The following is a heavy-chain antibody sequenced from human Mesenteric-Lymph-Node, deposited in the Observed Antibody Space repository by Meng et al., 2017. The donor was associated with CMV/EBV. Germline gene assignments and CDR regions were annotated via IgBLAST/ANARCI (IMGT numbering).Heavy chain of an antibody. J-gene: IGHJ5*02. V-gene: IGHV1-69*10. Sequence: FCSYAISWVRQAPGQGLEWMGGIIPILGIANYAQKFQGRVTITADKSTSTAYMELSSLRSEDTAVYYCARGPHYYDSSGYYFNWFDPWGQGTLVTVSS. CDR3: ARGPHYYDSSGYYFNWFDP. D-gene: IGHD3-22*01. CDR1: FCSYA. CDR2: IIPILGIA.